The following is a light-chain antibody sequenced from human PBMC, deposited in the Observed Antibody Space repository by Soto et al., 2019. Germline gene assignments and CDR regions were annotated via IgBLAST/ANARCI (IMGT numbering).Light chain of an antibody. V-gene: IGKV4-1*01. CDR1: QSLLDTSNNKNY. CDR3: HQYYSALYT. CDR2: WAS. J-gene: IGKJ2*01. Sequence: DIVMTQSPDSLAVSLGERATINCKSSQSLLDTSNNKNYVAWYQHKPGQPPKLLIYWASARQSGVPDRFSGGGSGTDFILTISNLQAEDVAVYYCHQYYSALYTFGQGTKLEI.